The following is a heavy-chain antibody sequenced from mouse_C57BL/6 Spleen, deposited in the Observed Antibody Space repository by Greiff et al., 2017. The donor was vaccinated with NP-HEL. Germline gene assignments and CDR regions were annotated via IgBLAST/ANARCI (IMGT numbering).Heavy chain of an antibody. D-gene: IGHD1-1*01. CDR1: GYTFTSYW. Sequence: QVQLKQPGAELVRPGSSVKLSCKASGYTFTSYWMHWVKQRPIQGLEWIGNIDPSDSETHYNQKFKDKATLTVDKSSSTAYMQLSSLTSEDSAVYYCARDPYGSSYDYWGQGTTLTVSS. V-gene: IGHV1-52*01. J-gene: IGHJ2*01. CDR3: ARDPYGSSYDY. CDR2: IDPSDSET.